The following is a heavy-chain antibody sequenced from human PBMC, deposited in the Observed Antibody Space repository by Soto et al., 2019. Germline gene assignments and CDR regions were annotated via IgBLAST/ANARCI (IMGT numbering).Heavy chain of an antibody. CDR3: AKSSLSDWFDP. CDR2: IYYSGST. J-gene: IGHJ5*02. Sequence: PSETLSLTCTVSGGSISSYYWSWIRQPPGKGLEWIGYIYYSGSTNYNPSLKGRVTISVDTSKNQFSLKLSSVTAADTAVYYCAKSSLSDWFDPWGQGTLVTVSS. V-gene: IGHV4-59*01. D-gene: IGHD2-15*01. CDR1: GGSISSYY.